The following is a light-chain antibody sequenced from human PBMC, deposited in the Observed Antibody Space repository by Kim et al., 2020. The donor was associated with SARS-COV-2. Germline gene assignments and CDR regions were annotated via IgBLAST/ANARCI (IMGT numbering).Light chain of an antibody. CDR3: QQYGSSPLT. CDR2: GAS. CDR1: QSVSSNY. V-gene: IGKV3-20*01. Sequence: SPGERATVSCRASQSVSSNYLAWYQQKPGQAPRLLIYGASSRATGIPDRFSGSGSETDFTLTISRLDPEDFAVYYCQQYGSSPLTFGRGTKVDIK. J-gene: IGKJ4*01.